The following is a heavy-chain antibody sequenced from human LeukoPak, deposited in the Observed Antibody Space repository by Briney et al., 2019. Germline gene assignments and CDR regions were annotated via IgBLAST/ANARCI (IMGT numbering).Heavy chain of an antibody. Sequence: SETLSLTCTVSGGSISSYYWNWIRQPPGKGLEWIGYIYYSGTTNYNPSLKSRVSMSVDTSKNQFSLKLSSVTAADTAVYYCARGEVWFGELFGRSFDYWGQGTLVTVSS. CDR3: ARGEVWFGELFGRSFDY. CDR2: IYYSGTT. V-gene: IGHV4-59*08. CDR1: GGSISSYY. J-gene: IGHJ4*02. D-gene: IGHD3-10*01.